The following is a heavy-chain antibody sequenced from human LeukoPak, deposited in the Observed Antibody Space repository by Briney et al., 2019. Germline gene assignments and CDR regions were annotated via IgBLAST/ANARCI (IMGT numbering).Heavy chain of an antibody. CDR3: ARSGYCSSTSCYTDPFDY. J-gene: IGHJ4*02. V-gene: IGHV3-30-3*01. CDR1: GFTFSSYA. D-gene: IGHD2-2*02. CDR2: ISYDGSNK. Sequence: GGSLRLSCAASGFTFSSYAMHWVRQAPGKGLEWVAFISYDGSNKYYADSVKGRFTISRDNSKNTLYLQMNSLRAEDTAVYYCARSGYCSSTSCYTDPFDYWGQGTLVTVSS.